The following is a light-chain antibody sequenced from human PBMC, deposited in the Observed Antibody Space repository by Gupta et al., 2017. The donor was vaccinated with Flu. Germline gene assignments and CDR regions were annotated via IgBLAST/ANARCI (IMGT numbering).Light chain of an antibody. J-gene: IGLJ1*01. V-gene: IGLV3-10*01. CDR2: EDS. CDR1: ALPKKY. CDR3: YRIDLGV. Sequence: SVSPGQTARITCSGDALPKKYAYWSQQTSGQAPSRVIYEDSKRPSGIPESVSGSTSAITNTWNRSEAEVEYEADSYCYRIDLGVFGTGTKVTVL.